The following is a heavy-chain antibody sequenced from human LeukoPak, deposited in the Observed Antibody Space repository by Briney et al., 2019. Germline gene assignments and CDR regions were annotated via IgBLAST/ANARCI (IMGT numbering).Heavy chain of an antibody. V-gene: IGHV1-69*06. CDR2: IIPIFGTA. CDR1: VCTFSNYA. CDR3: ARAASYYDSSGYQIYYFDY. D-gene: IGHD3-22*01. Sequence: SVNVSYKASVCTFSNYAISWVRQAPGQGLEWMGRIIPIFGTANYAQKFQGRVTITADKSTSTAYMELSSLRSEDTAVYYCARAASYYDSSGYQIYYFDYWGQGTLVTVSS. J-gene: IGHJ4*02.